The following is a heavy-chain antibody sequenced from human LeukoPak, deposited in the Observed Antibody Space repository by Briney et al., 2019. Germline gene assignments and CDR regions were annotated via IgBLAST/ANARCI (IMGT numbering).Heavy chain of an antibody. V-gene: IGHV3-7*05. D-gene: IGHD3-10*01. J-gene: IGHJ3*02. CDR3: ERDPGGSGWGAFDI. Sequence: GGSLRLSCEASGFAFSTFFMAWVRQSSGKGLEWVSDIKAGGSETYYKGSVEGRFTISRDNADNSLYLQMNSLRDEDTAVYHFERDPGGSGWGAFDIWGQGTMVTVSS. CDR1: GFAFSTFF. CDR2: IKAGGSET.